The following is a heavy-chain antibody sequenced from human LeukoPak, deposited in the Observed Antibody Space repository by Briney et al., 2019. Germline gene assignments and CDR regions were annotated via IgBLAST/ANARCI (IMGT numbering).Heavy chain of an antibody. J-gene: IGHJ4*02. CDR1: GYTFTSYG. CDR2: ISAYNGNT. Sequence: ASVKVSCKASGYTFTSYGISWVRQAPGQGLEGMGWISAYNGNTNYAQKLQGRVTMPTDTSTSTAYMELRSLRSDDTAVYYCARVPRGYDFWSGYYGEDYWGQGTLVTVSS. V-gene: IGHV1-18*01. CDR3: ARVPRGYDFWSGYYGEDY. D-gene: IGHD3-3*01.